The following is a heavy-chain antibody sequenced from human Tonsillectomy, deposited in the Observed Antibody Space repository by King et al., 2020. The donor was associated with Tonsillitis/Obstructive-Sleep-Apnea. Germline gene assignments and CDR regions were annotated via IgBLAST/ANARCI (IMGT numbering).Heavy chain of an antibody. CDR3: AHRLRAVAGEYFDY. V-gene: IGHV2-5*02. Sequence: TLKESGPTLVKPTQTLTLTCTFSVVSLSTSVVGVDWIRQPPGKPLEWLALIYCDDDKRYIPSLKSRLTITKDTSKNQVVLTMTNMDPVYTATYYCAHRLRAVAGEYFDYWGQGTLVTVSS. D-gene: IGHD6-19*01. J-gene: IGHJ4*02. CDR2: IYCDDDK. CDR1: VVSLSTSVVG.